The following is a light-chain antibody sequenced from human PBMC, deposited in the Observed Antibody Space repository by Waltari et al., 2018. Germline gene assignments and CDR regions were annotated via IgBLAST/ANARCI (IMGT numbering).Light chain of an antibody. CDR3: QKADSFPPYT. Sequence: DIQMTQSPSSVSASVGDTVTITCRASQDINNRLAWFQQKPGKTPKLLISAASSLRSGVPSRFSGSGFGTDFTLTISNLQPEDFAIYYCQKADSFPPYTFGQGTKVEIQ. V-gene: IGKV1-12*01. CDR2: AAS. J-gene: IGKJ2*01. CDR1: QDINNR.